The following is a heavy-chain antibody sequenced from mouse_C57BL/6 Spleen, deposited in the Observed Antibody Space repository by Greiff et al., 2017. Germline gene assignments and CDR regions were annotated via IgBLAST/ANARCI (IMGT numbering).Heavy chain of an antibody. CDR1: GFTFSDYG. J-gene: IGHJ4*01. V-gene: IGHV5-17*01. CDR3: ARSTVEATRDAMGC. CDR2: ISSGSSTI. Sequence: EVMLVESGGGLVKPGGSLKLSCAASGFTFSDYGMHWVRQAPEKGLEWVAYISSGSSTIDYADTVKGRFTITRDNAKNTLFLQVTSLRSADTAMYYCARSTVEATRDAMGCWGQGTSVTVAS. D-gene: IGHD1-1*01.